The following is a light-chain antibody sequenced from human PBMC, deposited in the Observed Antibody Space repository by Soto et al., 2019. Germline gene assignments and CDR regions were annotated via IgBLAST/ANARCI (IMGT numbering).Light chain of an antibody. Sequence: DIQLTQSPSFLSASLLDRVTITCRASQGIGSYLAWYQQKPGKAPRLLIYAASTLQSGVPSRFSGSGSDTEFTLTISSLQPEDFATYYCQQLNNYPLTFGGGTKVDIK. V-gene: IGKV1-9*01. J-gene: IGKJ4*01. CDR2: AAS. CDR1: QGIGSY. CDR3: QQLNNYPLT.